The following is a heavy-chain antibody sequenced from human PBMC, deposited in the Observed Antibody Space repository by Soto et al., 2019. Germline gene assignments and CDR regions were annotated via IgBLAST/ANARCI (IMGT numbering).Heavy chain of an antibody. V-gene: IGHV1-2*04. CDR3: ASALKGYSSSWYDF. J-gene: IGHJ5*01. CDR2: INPNSGGT. Sequence: ASVKVSCKASGYTFTGYYMHWVRQAPGQGLEWMGWINPNSGGTNYAQKFQGWVTMNRDTSISTAYMELSRLRSDDTAVYYCASALKGYSSSWYDFWGQGTLVTVSS. CDR1: GYTFTGYY. D-gene: IGHD6-13*01.